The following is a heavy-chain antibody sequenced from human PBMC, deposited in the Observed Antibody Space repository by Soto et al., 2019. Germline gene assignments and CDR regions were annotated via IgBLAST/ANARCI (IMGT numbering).Heavy chain of an antibody. CDR2: ISNNGAHT. J-gene: IGHJ6*03. CDR1: GFIFSSFT. CDR3: ARRGYGSRWPNVYMDV. V-gene: IGHV3-64*01. D-gene: IGHD6-13*01. Sequence: GGSLRLSCAASGFIFSSFTMNWVRQAPGKGLEYVSGISNNGAHTDYAKSVKGRFTISRDNSENTLYLQMGSLRAEDMALYYCARRGYGSRWPNVYMDVWGKGTTVTVSS.